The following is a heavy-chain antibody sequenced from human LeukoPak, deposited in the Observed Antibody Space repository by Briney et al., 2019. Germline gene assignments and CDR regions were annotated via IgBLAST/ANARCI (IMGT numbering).Heavy chain of an antibody. CDR1: GYTFTSYG. D-gene: IGHD6-19*01. J-gene: IGHJ2*01. CDR3: AREAPGIAVASTPTGYFDL. Sequence: GASVKVSCKASGYTFTSYGISWVRQAPGQGLEWMGWISAYNGNTNYAQKLQGRVTMTTDTSTSTAYMELSSLRSEDTAVYYCAREAPGIAVASTPTGYFDLWGRGTLVTVSS. V-gene: IGHV1-18*01. CDR2: ISAYNGNT.